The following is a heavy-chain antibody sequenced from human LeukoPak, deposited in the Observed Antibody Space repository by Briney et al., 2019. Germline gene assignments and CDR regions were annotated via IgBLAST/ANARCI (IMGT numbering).Heavy chain of an antibody. CDR1: GYTLTELS. D-gene: IGHD6-19*01. CDR2: FDPEDGET. Sequence: ASVKVSCKVSGYTLTELSMHWVRQAPGKGLEWMGGFDPEDGETIYAQKFQGRVTMTEDTSTDTAYMELSSLGSEDTAVYYCATNVRRYSSGWYPGDFDYWGQGTLVTVSS. CDR3: ATNVRRYSSGWYPGDFDY. J-gene: IGHJ4*02. V-gene: IGHV1-24*01.